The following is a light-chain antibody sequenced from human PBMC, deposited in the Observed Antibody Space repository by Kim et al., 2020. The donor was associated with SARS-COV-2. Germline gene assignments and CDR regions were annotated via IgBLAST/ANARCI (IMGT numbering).Light chain of an antibody. V-gene: IGLV1-44*01. CDR3: AAWDDSLTGV. CDR1: SSNIGSNT. Sequence: PGQRVTISCSGSSSNIGSNTVNWYQQLPGTAPKLLIDSNKQRPSGVPDRFSGSKSGTSASLAISGLQSEDEADYYCAAWDDSLTGVFGGGTQLTVL. CDR2: SNK. J-gene: IGLJ3*02.